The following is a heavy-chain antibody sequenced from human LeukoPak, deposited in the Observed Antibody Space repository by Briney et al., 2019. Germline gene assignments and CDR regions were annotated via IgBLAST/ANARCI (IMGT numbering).Heavy chain of an antibody. D-gene: IGHD4-17*01. Sequence: ASVKVSCMASGYTFTSYYMHWVRQAPGQGPEWMGWISTYNGNTKYAEKFQGRVTMTTDTPTSTACMELRSLRSDDTAVYYCARDEDYGIFVNVDYWGQGTLVTVSS. CDR2: ISTYNGNT. CDR3: ARDEDYGIFVNVDY. J-gene: IGHJ4*02. V-gene: IGHV1-18*04. CDR1: GYTFTSYY.